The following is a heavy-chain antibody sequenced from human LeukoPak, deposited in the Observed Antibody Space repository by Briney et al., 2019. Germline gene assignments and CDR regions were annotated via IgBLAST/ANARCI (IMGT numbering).Heavy chain of an antibody. CDR2: IKQDGSEK. V-gene: IGHV3-7*01. CDR3: ARDRGGVIVSHFFDY. D-gene: IGHD3-16*02. Sequence: GGSLRLSCAASGFSFTYSWMAWVRQTPEKGLEWVANIKQDGSEKYYLDSVKGRFTISRDNAKNSLYLQMNSLTAEDTAVYYCARDRGGVIVSHFFDYWGQGALVTVSS. J-gene: IGHJ4*02. CDR1: GFSFTYSW.